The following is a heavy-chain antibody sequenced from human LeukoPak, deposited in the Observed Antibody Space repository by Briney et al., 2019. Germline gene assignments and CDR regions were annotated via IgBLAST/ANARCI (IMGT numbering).Heavy chain of an antibody. CDR2: IYRNGRT. CDR3: ARHQTGDVDY. D-gene: IGHD2-2*01. J-gene: IGHJ4*02. V-gene: IGHV4-38-2*02. Sequence: SETLSLTCTVSGYDISSGFYWGWIRQSPRKGLEWIANIYRNGRTYHNPSLQSRVTISVDVSKNQFSLKLTSVTAADTAMYFCARHQTGDVDYWGQGSWSPSPQ. CDR1: GYDISSGFY.